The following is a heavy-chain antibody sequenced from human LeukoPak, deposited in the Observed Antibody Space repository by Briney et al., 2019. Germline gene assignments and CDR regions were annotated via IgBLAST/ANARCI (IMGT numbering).Heavy chain of an antibody. Sequence: GGSLRLSCAASGFTFSNYAMSWVRQAPGKGLEWVSVISGSGGSTYYADSVKGRFTISRDNSKNMLYLQMNSLRAEDTAVYYCAKCREGFGDSVTDYWGQGTLVAVSS. CDR3: AKCREGFGDSVTDY. CDR1: GFTFSNYA. CDR2: ISGSGGST. J-gene: IGHJ4*02. V-gene: IGHV3-23*01. D-gene: IGHD3-16*01.